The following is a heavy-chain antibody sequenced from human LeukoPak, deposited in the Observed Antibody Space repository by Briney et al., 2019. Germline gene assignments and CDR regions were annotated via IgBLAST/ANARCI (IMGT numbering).Heavy chain of an antibody. CDR3: ARDRGYSSAWPEYYFDY. Sequence: SQTLSLTCAISGDSVSSTSASWDWISQSPARGLEWLGRTYYRSKWYNDYAVSVKSRITIYPDTSKNQFSLQLNSVPPEDTAFYYCARDRGYSSAWPEYYFDYWGQGTLVTVSS. D-gene: IGHD6-19*01. V-gene: IGHV6-1*01. J-gene: IGHJ4*02. CDR2: TYYRSKWYN. CDR1: GDSVSSTSAS.